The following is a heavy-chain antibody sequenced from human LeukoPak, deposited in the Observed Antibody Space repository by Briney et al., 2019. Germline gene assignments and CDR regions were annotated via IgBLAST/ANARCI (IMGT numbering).Heavy chain of an antibody. D-gene: IGHD5-12*01. CDR2: IIPIFGTA. CDR3: ASGSGYAQGRGFDY. J-gene: IGHJ4*02. Sequence: SVKVSCKASGGTFSSYAISWVRQAPGQGLEWMGGIIPIFGTANYAQKFQGRVTITADESTSTAYMELSSLRSEDTAVYYCASGSGYAQGRGFDYWGQGTLVTVSS. CDR1: GGTFSSYA. V-gene: IGHV1-69*13.